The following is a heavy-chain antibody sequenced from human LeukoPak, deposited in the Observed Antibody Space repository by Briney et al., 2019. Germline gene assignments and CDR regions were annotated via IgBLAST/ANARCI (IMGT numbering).Heavy chain of an antibody. J-gene: IGHJ4*02. Sequence: GGTLRLSCAASGLTFSSYGMSWVRQAPGRGLEWVSAISTTGGTTYYADSVRGRFTISRDNSKNTLYLQMNSLRAEDTAVYYCAADSSGYYASANFDYWGQGTLVTVSS. CDR2: ISTTGGTT. CDR3: AADSSGYYASANFDY. CDR1: GLTFSSYG. V-gene: IGHV3-23*01. D-gene: IGHD3-22*01.